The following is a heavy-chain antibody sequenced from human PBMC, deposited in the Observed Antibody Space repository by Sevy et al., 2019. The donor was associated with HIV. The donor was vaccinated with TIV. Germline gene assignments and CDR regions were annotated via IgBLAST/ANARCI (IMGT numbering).Heavy chain of an antibody. Sequence: GGSLRLSCEASGFTFSDHGMNWVRQAPGKGLEWVALISFDGSVKYYADSVKGRFTISRDNSKNTLYLQTTGLRVEDSALYYCGREYSGGDYGMDVWGQGTTVTVSS. CDR1: GFTFSDHG. CDR3: GREYSGGDYGMDV. D-gene: IGHD3-10*01. J-gene: IGHJ6*02. CDR2: ISFDGSVK. V-gene: IGHV3-30*03.